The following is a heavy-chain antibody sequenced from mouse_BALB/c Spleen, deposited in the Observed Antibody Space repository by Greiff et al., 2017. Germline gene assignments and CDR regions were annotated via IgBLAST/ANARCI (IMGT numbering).Heavy chain of an antibody. CDR3: ARQPPTTAYYFDY. Sequence: EVKLMESGGDLVKPGGSLKLSCAASGFIFSSYGMSWVRQTPDKRLEWVATISSGGSYTYYPDSVKGRFTISRDNAKNTLYLQMSSLKSEDTAMYYCARQPPTTAYYFDYWGQGTTLTVSS. CDR1: GFIFSSYG. CDR2: ISSGGSYT. J-gene: IGHJ2*01. D-gene: IGHD1-2*01. V-gene: IGHV5-6*01.